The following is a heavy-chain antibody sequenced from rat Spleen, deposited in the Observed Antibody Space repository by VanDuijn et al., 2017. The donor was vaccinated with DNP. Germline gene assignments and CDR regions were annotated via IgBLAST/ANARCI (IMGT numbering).Heavy chain of an antibody. J-gene: IGHJ2*01. CDR2: IKAKSNNYAT. V-gene: IGHV6-6*01. CDR1: GFTFSTAW. CDR3: APWYYDGSYYPLGY. Sequence: EVQVLESGGGLVQPGNSLKLSCATSGFTFSTAWMYWYRQFPEKRLEWVARIKAKSNNYATDYTESVKGRFTISRDDSKSSIYLQMNNLKEEDTAIYYCAPWYYDGSYYPLGYWGQGVMVTVSS. D-gene: IGHD1-12*02.